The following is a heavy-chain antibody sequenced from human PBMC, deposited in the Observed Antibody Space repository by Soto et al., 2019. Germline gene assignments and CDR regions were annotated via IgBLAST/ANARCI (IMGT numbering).Heavy chain of an antibody. D-gene: IGHD6-6*01. V-gene: IGHV4-61*01. CDR3: ARRGRYSSSSGMYNWFDP. CDR1: GGSVSSGSYY. J-gene: IGHJ5*02. CDR2: IYDSGIT. Sequence: SETLSLTCTVSGGSVSSGSYYGSWIRQPPGKGLEWIGYIYDSGITNYNPSLKSRVTISVYTSKNQFSLKLSSVTAADTAVYYCARRGRYSSSSGMYNWFDPWGQGTLVAVSS.